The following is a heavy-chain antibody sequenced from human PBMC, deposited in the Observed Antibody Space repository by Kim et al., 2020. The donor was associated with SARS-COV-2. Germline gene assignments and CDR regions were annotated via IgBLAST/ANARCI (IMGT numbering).Heavy chain of an antibody. CDR2: ISSSSSYI. D-gene: IGHD2-2*02. V-gene: IGHV3-21*01. CDR3: ASGRYHLLYEGSPTENWFDP. Sequence: GGSLRLSCAASGFTFSSYSMNWVRQAPGKGLEWVSSISSSSSYIYYADSVKGRFTISRDNAKNSLYLQMNSLRAEDTAVYYCASGRYHLLYEGSPTENWFDPWGQGTLVTVSS. CDR1: GFTFSSYS. J-gene: IGHJ5*02.